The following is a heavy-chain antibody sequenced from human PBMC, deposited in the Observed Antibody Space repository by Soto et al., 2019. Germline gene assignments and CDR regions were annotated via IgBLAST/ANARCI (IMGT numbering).Heavy chain of an antibody. J-gene: IGHJ4*02. CDR2: LYSSGST. D-gene: IGHD2-15*01. CDR3: TSESTTKAAGTFDY. V-gene: IGHV4-39*01. CDR1: VGSISIYSYD. Sequence: ETLCITCSVSVGSISIYSYDGGWIRQPPGKGLEWIGYLYSSGSTNYNPSLRSRVTMSGDTSKNQFSLNLTSVTAADTAVYYCTSESTTKAAGTFDYWGQGTMVTVSS.